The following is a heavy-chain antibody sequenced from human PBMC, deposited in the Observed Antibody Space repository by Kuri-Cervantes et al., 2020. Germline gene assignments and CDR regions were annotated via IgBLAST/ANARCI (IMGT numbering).Heavy chain of an antibody. CDR1: GYTFTSYD. CDR3: ARPNRPYSGSPGQFQH. J-gene: IGHJ1*01. CDR2: MNPNSGNT. Sequence: ASVKVSCKASGYTFTSYDINWVRQATGQGLEWMGWMNPNSGNTGYAQKFQGRVTMTRNTSISTAYIELSSLRSEDTAVYYCARPNRPYSGSPGQFQHWGQGTLVTVSS. V-gene: IGHV1-8*01. D-gene: IGHD1-26*01.